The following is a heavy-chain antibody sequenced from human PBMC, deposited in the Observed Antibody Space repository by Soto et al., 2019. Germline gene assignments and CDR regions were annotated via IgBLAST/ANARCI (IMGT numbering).Heavy chain of an antibody. J-gene: IGHJ6*02. CDR3: AREGTRYCSSTSCQKTYGMDV. D-gene: IGHD2-2*01. Sequence: EVQLVESGGGLVKPGGSLRLSCAASGFTFSSYSMNWVRQAPGKGLEWVSSISSSSSYIYYADSVKGRFTISRDNAKNSLYLQMNSLIAEDTAVYYCAREGTRYCSSTSCQKTYGMDVWGQGTTVTVSS. CDR2: ISSSSSYI. CDR1: GFTFSSYS. V-gene: IGHV3-21*01.